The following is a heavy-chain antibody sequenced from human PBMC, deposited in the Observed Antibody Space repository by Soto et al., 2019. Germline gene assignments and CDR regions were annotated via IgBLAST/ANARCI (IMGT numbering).Heavy chain of an antibody. Sequence: SLRLSCAVSGVTLSNVWMNWVRQAPGKGPEWVGRIKSKTDGGTVEYAAPVKDRFTISRDDSENTLYLQMNSLKTEDTAVYYCNHGYYKYFEFWGQG. CDR2: IKSKTDGGTV. V-gene: IGHV3-15*07. D-gene: IGHD5-18*01. CDR3: NHGYYKYFEF. J-gene: IGHJ4*02. CDR1: GVTLSNVW.